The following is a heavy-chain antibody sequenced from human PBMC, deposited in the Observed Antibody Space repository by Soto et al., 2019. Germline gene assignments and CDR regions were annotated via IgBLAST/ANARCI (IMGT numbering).Heavy chain of an antibody. V-gene: IGHV1-18*01. J-gene: IGHJ4*02. CDR3: ARGPSRHYDFWSGYPPFDY. D-gene: IGHD3-3*01. CDR2: ISAYNGNT. CDR1: GYTFSSYG. Sequence: ASVKVSCKASGYTFSSYGISWVRQAPGQGPEWMGWISAYNGNTNYAQKLQGRVTMTTDTSTSTAYMELRSLRSDDTAVYYCARGPSRHYDFWSGYPPFDYWGQGPRSPSPQ.